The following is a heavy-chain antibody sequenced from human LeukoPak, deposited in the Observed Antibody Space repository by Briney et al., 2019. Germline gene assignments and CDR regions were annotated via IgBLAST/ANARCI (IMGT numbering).Heavy chain of an antibody. Sequence: GSSVKVSCKASGGTFSSYAISWVRRAHGQGLEWMGGIIPIFGTANYAQKFQGRVTITTDESTSTAYMELSSLRSEDTAVYYCARSAASQHYYYYHLDVWGKGTTVTVSS. CDR2: IIPIFGTA. D-gene: IGHD6-13*01. CDR3: ARSAASQHYYYYHLDV. J-gene: IGHJ6*03. CDR1: GGTFSSYA. V-gene: IGHV1-69*05.